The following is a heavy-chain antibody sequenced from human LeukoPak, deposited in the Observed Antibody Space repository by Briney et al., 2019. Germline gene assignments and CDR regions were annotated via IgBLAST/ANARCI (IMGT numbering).Heavy chain of an antibody. CDR3: AESHSSGWYYFDY. CDR2: ISYDGSNK. J-gene: IGHJ4*02. CDR1: GFTFSSYA. D-gene: IGHD6-19*01. V-gene: IGHV3-30-3*01. Sequence: GRSLRLSCAASGFTFSSYAMHWVRQAPGRGLEWVAVISYDGSNKYYADSVKGRFTISRDNSKNTLYLQMNSLRAEDTAVYYCAESHSSGWYYFDYWGQGTLVTVSS.